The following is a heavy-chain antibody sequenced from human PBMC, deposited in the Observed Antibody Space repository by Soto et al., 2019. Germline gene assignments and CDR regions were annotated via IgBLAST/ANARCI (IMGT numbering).Heavy chain of an antibody. Sequence: GGSLRLSCAASGFTFSSYAMHWVRQAPGKGLEWVSRINRDGSTINYDDSVRGRYTISRDNAKNTLSLQMNSLRAEDTAVYYCARVADCTYSSNCNGRAAFDMWGQGTMVTVSS. V-gene: IGHV3-74*01. CDR3: ARVADCTYSSNCNGRAAFDM. D-gene: IGHD6-13*01. CDR1: GFTFSSYA. CDR2: INRDGSTI. J-gene: IGHJ3*02.